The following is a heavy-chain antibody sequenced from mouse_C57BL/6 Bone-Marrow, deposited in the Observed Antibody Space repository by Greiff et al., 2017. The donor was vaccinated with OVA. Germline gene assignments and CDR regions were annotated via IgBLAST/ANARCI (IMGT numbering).Heavy chain of an antibody. CDR3: AREGANWDGGVDY. CDR1: GYTFTSYW. J-gene: IGHJ2*01. CDR2: IDPSDSYT. Sequence: VQLQQPGAELVRPGTSVKLSCKASGYTFTSYWMHWVKQRPGQGLEWIGVIDPSDSYTNYNQKFKGKATLTVDTSSSTAYMQLSSLASEDSAVYYCAREGANWDGGVDYWGQGTTLTVSS. V-gene: IGHV1-59*01. D-gene: IGHD4-1*01.